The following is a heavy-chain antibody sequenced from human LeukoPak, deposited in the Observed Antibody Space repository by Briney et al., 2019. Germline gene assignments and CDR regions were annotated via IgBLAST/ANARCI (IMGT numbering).Heavy chain of an antibody. D-gene: IGHD3-9*01. CDR1: GFTFGDYA. CDR3: TTPEARYFDWLLSGDYYYMDV. CDR2: IRSKAYGGTT. V-gene: IGHV3-49*04. Sequence: SLRLSCTASGFTFGDYAMSWVRQAPGKGLEWVGFIRSKAYGGTTEYAASVKGRFTISRDDSKSIAYLQMNSLKTEYTAVYYCTTPEARYFDWLLSGDYYYMDVWGKGTTVTVSS. J-gene: IGHJ6*03.